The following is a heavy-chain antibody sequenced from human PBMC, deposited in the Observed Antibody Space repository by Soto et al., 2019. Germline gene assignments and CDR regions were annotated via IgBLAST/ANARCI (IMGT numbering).Heavy chain of an antibody. CDR2: IIPILGTA. CDR3: ARAGFFSGWNEFCGMDV. J-gene: IGHJ6*02. V-gene: IGHV1-69*11. D-gene: IGHD6-19*01. Sequence: VQLVQSGAEVRQPGSSVKVSGQVSGVTFSTSTITWVRQAPGQGLEWMGSIIPILGTAKSTQKFQGRVTITADESASVAYMELSSLTSEDTAVYYCARAGFFSGWNEFCGMDVWGQGTTVTFSS. CDR1: GVTFSTST.